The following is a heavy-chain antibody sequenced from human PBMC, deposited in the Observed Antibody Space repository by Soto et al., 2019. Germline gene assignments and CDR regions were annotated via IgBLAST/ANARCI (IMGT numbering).Heavy chain of an antibody. CDR2: ISAYNGNT. CDR1: GYTFTSYG. CDR3: ARQYYDFWSGYGYFAY. D-gene: IGHD3-3*01. J-gene: IGHJ4*02. V-gene: IGHV1-18*01. Sequence: GASVKVSCKASGYTFTSYGISWVRQAPGQGLEWMGWISAYNGNTNYAQKLQGRVTMTTDTSTSTAYMELRSLRSDDTAVYYCARQYYDFWSGYGYFAYWGQGTLVTVSS.